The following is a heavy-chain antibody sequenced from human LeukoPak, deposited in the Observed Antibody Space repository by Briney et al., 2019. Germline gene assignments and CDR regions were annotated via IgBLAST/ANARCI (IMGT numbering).Heavy chain of an antibody. CDR2: ISGSGGST. D-gene: IGHD3-9*01. J-gene: IGHJ4*02. Sequence: GGSLRLSCAASGFTFSSYAMSWVRQAPGKGLEWVSTISGSGGSTSYADSVNGRFTISRDNSKNTLYLQFNSLKAEDTAVYYCAKDLSGYYDILTGYYRGYYFDYWGQGTLVTVSS. V-gene: IGHV3-23*01. CDR1: GFTFSSYA. CDR3: AKDLSGYYDILTGYYRGYYFDY.